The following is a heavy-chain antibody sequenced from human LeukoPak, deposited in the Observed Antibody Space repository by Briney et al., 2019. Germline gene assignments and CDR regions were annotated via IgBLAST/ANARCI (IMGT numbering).Heavy chain of an antibody. CDR3: ARDLELRFLEWLLSDYYYGMDV. CDR1: GYTFTGYY. CDR2: INPNSGGT. V-gene: IGHV1-2*02. D-gene: IGHD3-3*01. J-gene: IGHJ6*02. Sequence: ASVKVSCKASGYTFTGYYMHWVRQAPGQGLEWMGWINPNSGGTNYAQKFQGRVTMTRDTSISTAYMELSRLRSDDTAVYYCARDLELRFLEWLLSDYYYGMDVWGQGTTVTVSS.